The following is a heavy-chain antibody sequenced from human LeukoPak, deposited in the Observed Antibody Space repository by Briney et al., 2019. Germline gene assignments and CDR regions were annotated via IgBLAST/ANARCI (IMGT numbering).Heavy chain of an antibody. CDR1: GDTVSSNSAA. D-gene: IGHD6-19*01. V-gene: IGHV6-1*01. Sequence: SQTLSLTCAISGDTVSSNSAAWSWVRQSPSRGLEWLGRTYYRSKWYHDYAVSVRSRVSVNPDTSKNQFSLQLNSVTPEDTAVYYCARFLGIGSQRYYFDSWGQGTLVTVSS. J-gene: IGHJ4*02. CDR3: ARFLGIGSQRYYFDS. CDR2: TYYRSKWYH.